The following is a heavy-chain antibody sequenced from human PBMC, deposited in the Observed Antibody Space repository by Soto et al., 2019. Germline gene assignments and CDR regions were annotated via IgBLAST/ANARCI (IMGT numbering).Heavy chain of an antibody. D-gene: IGHD2-21*01. J-gene: IGHJ4*02. CDR3: ARDSCGGHRVLGY. Sequence: GGSLRLSCAASGFLFSTYSMNWVRQAPGKGLEWVSYISSSGGTIYYADSVKGRFTISRDNAKNSLFLQMNSLRAEDTAVYYCARDSCGGHRVLGYWGQGTLVTVSS. CDR2: ISSSGGTI. V-gene: IGHV3-48*01. CDR1: GFLFSTYS.